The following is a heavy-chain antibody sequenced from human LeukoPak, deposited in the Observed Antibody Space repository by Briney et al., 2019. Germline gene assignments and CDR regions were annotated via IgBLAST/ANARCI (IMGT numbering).Heavy chain of an antibody. Sequence: ASVKVSCKASGYTFTGYYMHWVRQAPGQGLEWMGWINPNSGGTNYAQKFQGRVTMTRDTSISTAYMELSRLRSDDTAVYYCARAGPMVRGVHYYYYYYGMDVWGQGTTVTVSS. CDR3: ARAGPMVRGVHYYYYYYGMDV. D-gene: IGHD3-10*01. J-gene: IGHJ6*02. V-gene: IGHV1-2*02. CDR2: INPNSGGT. CDR1: GYTFTGYY.